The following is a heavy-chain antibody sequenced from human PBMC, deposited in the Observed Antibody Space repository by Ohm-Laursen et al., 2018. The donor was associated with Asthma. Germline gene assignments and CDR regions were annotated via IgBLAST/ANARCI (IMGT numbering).Heavy chain of an antibody. D-gene: IGHD3-22*01. Sequence: SLRLSCAATGYTFSRYSIHWVRQVPGKGLEWVASISTASTFIYYADSVRGRFTTSRDNAKNSVYLQMNSLRAEDTAVYYCAKDQHYYDSSGPAAFDIWGQGTMVTVSS. V-gene: IGHV3-21*01. CDR1: GYTFSRYS. CDR2: ISTASTFI. J-gene: IGHJ3*02. CDR3: AKDQHYYDSSGPAAFDI.